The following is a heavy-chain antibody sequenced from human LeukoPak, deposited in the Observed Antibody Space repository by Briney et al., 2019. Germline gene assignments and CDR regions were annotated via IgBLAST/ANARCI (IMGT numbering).Heavy chain of an antibody. D-gene: IGHD3-22*01. CDR2: ISGRSADI. CDR1: GFTVSSNY. J-gene: IGHJ4*02. V-gene: IGHV3-21*06. Sequence: GGSLRLSCAASGFTVSSNYMSWVRQAPGKGLEWVSSISGRSADIYYADSVKGRFTISRDNAKNSVFLQMNNLRVEDTAIYYCARRGYHDSSGYDYWGQGTPVTVSS. CDR3: ARRGYHDSSGYDY.